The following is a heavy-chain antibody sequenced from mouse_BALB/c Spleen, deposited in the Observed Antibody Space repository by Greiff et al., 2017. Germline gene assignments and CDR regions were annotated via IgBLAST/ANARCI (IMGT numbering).Heavy chain of an antibody. V-gene: IGHV2-9*02. CDR2: IWAGGST. J-gene: IGHJ3*01. Sequence: QVQLKESGPGLVAPSQSLSITCTVSGFSLTSYGVHWVRQPPGKGLEWLGVIWAGGSTNYNSALMSRLSISKDNSKSQVFLKMNSLQTDDTAMYYCAKRGNYSWFAYWGQGTLVTVSA. D-gene: IGHD2-1*01. CDR3: AKRGNYSWFAY. CDR1: GFSLTSYG.